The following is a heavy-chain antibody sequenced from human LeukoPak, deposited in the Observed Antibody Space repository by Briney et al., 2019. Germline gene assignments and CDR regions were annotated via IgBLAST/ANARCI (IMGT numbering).Heavy chain of an antibody. V-gene: IGHV3-73*01. J-gene: IGHJ4*02. Sequence: GGSLRLSCAASGFTFSGSTMHWVRQASGKGLEWVGLIRSKADNYATEYDASVKGRFTISRDDSKNTAYLQMNSLKTEDTAVYYCTTYSGTYVYYFGYWGQGTLVTVSS. CDR3: TTYSGTYVYYFGY. CDR2: IRSKADNYAT. D-gene: IGHD3-10*01. CDR1: GFTFSGST.